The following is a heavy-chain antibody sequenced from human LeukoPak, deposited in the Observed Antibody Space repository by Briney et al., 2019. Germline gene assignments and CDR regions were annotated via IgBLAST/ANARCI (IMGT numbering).Heavy chain of an antibody. CDR2: ISGRSSHV. V-gene: IGHV3-21*01. CDR3: GRAFPPLRTSSAGDL. CDR1: GFSFSDYD. J-gene: IGHJ1*01. Sequence: GGSLRLPCSASGFSFSDYDMNWVRQAPGKGLEWASAISGRSSHVYYGESVKGRFTISRDNAKNSLYLQLDSPGVEDTAVYYCGRAFPPLRTSSAGDLWGQGTLVTVSP. D-gene: IGHD3-16*01.